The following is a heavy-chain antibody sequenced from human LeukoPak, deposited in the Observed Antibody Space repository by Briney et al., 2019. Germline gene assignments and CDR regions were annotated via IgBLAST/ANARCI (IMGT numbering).Heavy chain of an antibody. Sequence: GGSLRLSCAASGFIFNTYWINWVRQAPGKGLEWLASINQDGSEKYYVDSVKGRFTISRDNAKNSFYLQMNSLTAEDTAVYYCTTFYSRLTDYWGQGTVVTVSS. CDR2: INQDGSEK. V-gene: IGHV3-7*05. D-gene: IGHD2/OR15-2a*01. CDR3: TTFYSRLTDY. J-gene: IGHJ4*02. CDR1: GFIFNTYW.